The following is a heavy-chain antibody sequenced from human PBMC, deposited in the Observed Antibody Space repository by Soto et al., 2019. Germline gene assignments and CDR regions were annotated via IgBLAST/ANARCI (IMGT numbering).Heavy chain of an antibody. CDR1: GYTFTSYY. J-gene: IGHJ6*02. V-gene: IGHV1-46*01. CDR2: ISPSGAGT. Sequence: GASLKVSCKASGYTFTSYYMHWVRQAPGQGLEWMGIISPSGAGTDYAQRFKGRVTITRDTSTSTLYMELSSLRSEDTAIYYCARVGDPLQVNFYYGMDVWGQGTTVTVSS. CDR3: ARVGDPLQVNFYYGMDV.